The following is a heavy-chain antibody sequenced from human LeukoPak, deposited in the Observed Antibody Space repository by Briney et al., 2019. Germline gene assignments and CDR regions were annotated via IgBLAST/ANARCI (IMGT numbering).Heavy chain of an antibody. D-gene: IGHD3-10*01. V-gene: IGHV1-2*02. Sequence: ASVKVSCKASGYTFTGYYMHWVRQAPGQGLEWMGWINPNSGGTNYAQKFQGRVTMTRDTSISTAYMELSRLRSDDTAVYYCAREDPLYGSWADTFDYWGQGTLVTVSS. CDR1: GYTFTGYY. CDR2: INPNSGGT. J-gene: IGHJ4*02. CDR3: AREDPLYGSWADTFDY.